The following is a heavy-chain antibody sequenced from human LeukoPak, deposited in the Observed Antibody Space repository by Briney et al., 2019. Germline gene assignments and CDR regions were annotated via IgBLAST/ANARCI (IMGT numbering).Heavy chain of an antibody. J-gene: IGHJ4*02. V-gene: IGHV1-8*01. CDR1: GYTFTSYD. Sequence: ASETVSCKDSGYTFTSYDINWVRQDPGQRLEWMGWINPNIGDTGYAKKFQGKVTMTRNTSISTAYMEVSSLRSEYTAVYYCARGYSYVYNYWGQGTLVTVSS. CDR2: INPNIGDT. D-gene: IGHD5-18*01. CDR3: ARGYSYVYNY.